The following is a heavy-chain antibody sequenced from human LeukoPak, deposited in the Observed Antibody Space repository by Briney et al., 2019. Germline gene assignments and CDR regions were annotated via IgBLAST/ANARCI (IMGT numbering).Heavy chain of an antibody. CDR2: IKTDGSET. CDR1: GFSFSNYW. Sequence: GGSLRLSCAASGFSFSNYWMGWVRQAPGKGLACVANIKTDGSETYYVDSVKGRFTISRDNAKNSLFLQMNSLRAEDTAVYYCARPLLHTNYGMDVWGQGTTVTVSS. CDR3: ARPLLHTNYGMDV. J-gene: IGHJ6*02. D-gene: IGHD2-15*01. V-gene: IGHV3-7*03.